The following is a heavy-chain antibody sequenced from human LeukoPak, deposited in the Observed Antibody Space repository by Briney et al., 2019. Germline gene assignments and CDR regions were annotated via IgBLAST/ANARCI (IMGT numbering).Heavy chain of an antibody. J-gene: IGHJ4*02. CDR3: ARDSYGGVDY. D-gene: IGHD2-21*01. CDR2: IYHSGST. CDR1: GGSISSGGYS. V-gene: IGHV4-30-2*01. Sequence: PSETLSLTCAVSGGSISSGGYSWSWIRQPPGKGLEWIGYIYHSGSTYYNPSLKSRVTVSVDRSKNQFSLKLSSVTAADTAVYYCARDSYGGVDYWGQGTLVTVSS.